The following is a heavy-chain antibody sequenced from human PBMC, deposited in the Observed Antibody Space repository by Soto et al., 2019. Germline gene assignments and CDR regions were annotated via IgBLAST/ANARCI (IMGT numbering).Heavy chain of an antibody. V-gene: IGHV3-72*01. CDR3: TTEGALPGPDFDY. CDR2: TKDKANSYTA. Sequence: EVQLVESGGGLVQPGGSLRLSCVASGFTFSDHYIDWVRQAPGEGLEWVGRTKDKANSYTAEYAASVKGRFTISRDDSKNTLYLQMNSLKTEDTAVYYCTTEGALPGPDFDYWGQGTLVTVSS. D-gene: IGHD3-16*01. CDR1: GFTFSDHY. J-gene: IGHJ4*02.